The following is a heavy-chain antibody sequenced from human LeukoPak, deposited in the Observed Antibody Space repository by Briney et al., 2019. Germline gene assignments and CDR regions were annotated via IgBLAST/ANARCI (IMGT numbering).Heavy chain of an antibody. V-gene: IGHV7-4-1*02. Sequence: ASVKVSCKASGYTFTSYAMNWVRQAPGQGLEWMGWINTNTGNPTYAQGFTGRFVFSLDTSVSTAYLQISSLKAEDTAVYYCARGTSIAVAGEDYYMDVWGKGTTVTVSS. D-gene: IGHD6-19*01. CDR1: GYTFTSYA. CDR2: INTNTGNP. CDR3: ARGTSIAVAGEDYYMDV. J-gene: IGHJ6*03.